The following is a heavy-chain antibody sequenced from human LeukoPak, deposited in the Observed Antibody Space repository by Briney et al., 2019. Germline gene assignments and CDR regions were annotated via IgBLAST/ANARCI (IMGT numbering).Heavy chain of an antibody. CDR2: IRSKAYGGTT. Sequence: GGSLRLSCTASGFTFGVYAMSWVRQAPGKGLEWVGFIRSKAYGGTTEYAASVIGRFTISRDDYKSIAYLQMNSLETEDTAVYYCTREGIFATIDYWGQGTLVTVSS. J-gene: IGHJ4*02. CDR3: TREGIFATIDY. V-gene: IGHV3-49*04. CDR1: GFTFGVYA. D-gene: IGHD2/OR15-2a*01.